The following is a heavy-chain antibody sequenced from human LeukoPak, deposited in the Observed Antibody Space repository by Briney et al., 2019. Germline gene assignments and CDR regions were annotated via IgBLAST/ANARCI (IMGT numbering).Heavy chain of an antibody. J-gene: IGHJ4*02. CDR1: GFTFSNYW. D-gene: IGHD1-20*01. CDR3: ARGTNWSPLDFDY. CDR2: IKQDGGEK. Sequence: PGGSLRLSCAASGFTFSNYWMSWVRQAPGKGLEWVANIKQDGGEKLYVDSVKGRFTISRDNAKNSLYLQMNSLRAEDTAVYYCARGTNWSPLDFDYWGQGTLVTVSS. V-gene: IGHV3-7*01.